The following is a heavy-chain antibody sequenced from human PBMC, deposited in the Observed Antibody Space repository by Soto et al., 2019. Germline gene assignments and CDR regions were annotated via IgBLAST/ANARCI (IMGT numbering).Heavy chain of an antibody. CDR3: ARDNQRRIVVVPAALDY. CDR1: GCTFSSYA. V-gene: IGHV1-69*13. Sequence: ASVKVSCKASGCTFSSYAISWVRQAPGQGLEWMGGIIPIFGTANYAQKFQGRVTITADESTSTAYMELSSLRSEDTAVYYCARDNQRRIVVVPAALDYWGQGTLVTVSS. CDR2: IIPIFGTA. J-gene: IGHJ4*02. D-gene: IGHD2-2*01.